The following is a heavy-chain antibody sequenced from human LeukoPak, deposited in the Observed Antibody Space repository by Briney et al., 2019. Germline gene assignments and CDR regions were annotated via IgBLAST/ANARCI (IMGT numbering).Heavy chain of an antibody. CDR1: GFSFSNYS. V-gene: IGHV3-23*01. Sequence: GGSLRLSCAASGFSFSNYSMSWVRQAPGKGLEWVSAISGSGGSTYYADSVKGRFTISRDNSKNTLYLQMNSLRAEDTAVYYCAKVDGVVVAARLVDYWGQGTLVTVSS. CDR2: ISGSGGST. J-gene: IGHJ4*02. D-gene: IGHD2-15*01. CDR3: AKVDGVVVAARLVDY.